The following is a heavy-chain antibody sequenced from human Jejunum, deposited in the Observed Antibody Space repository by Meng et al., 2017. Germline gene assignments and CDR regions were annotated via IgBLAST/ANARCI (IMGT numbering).Heavy chain of an antibody. CDR1: GYTFTSYV. J-gene: IGHJ4*02. V-gene: IGHV7-4-1*02. Sequence: QVQLLQSGSQLQQPVASVKVACPASGYTFTSYVMNCVRQAPGQGLEWMGWINTNTGNPTYAQGFTGRFVFSLDTSVSTAYLQISSLKAEDTAMHYCAREASAGYWGQGTLVTVSS. D-gene: IGHD1-26*01. CDR3: AREASAGY. CDR2: INTNTGNP.